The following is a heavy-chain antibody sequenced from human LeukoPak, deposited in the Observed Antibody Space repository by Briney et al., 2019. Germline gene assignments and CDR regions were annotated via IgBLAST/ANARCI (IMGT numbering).Heavy chain of an antibody. V-gene: IGHV4-39*07. CDR1: GGSINSRSYY. D-gene: IGHD4-17*01. CDR2: IYYSGST. J-gene: IGHJ4*02. CDR3: ARTSSDYGRDY. Sequence: SETLSLTCTVSGGSINSRSYYWGWIRQPPGKGLEWLGSIYYSGSTYYNPSLKSRVTISVDTSKNQFSLKLSSVTAADTAVYYCARTSSDYGRDYWGQGTLVTVSS.